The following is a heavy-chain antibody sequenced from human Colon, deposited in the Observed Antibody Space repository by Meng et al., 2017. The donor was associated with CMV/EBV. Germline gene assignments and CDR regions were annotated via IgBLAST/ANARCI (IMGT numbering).Heavy chain of an antibody. V-gene: IGHV3-49*04. CDR3: TRHRGEGYHNFHGMDV. Sequence: GGSLRLSCAASGFRLGDFALSWVRQAPGRGLELVGFIRRNSYGGAVEYGASVRGRFVMSRDDSRGVAYLEMDSLKKDDTAVYYCTRHRGEGYHNFHGMDVWGQGTKVTVSS. D-gene: IGHD3-16*01. CDR1: GFRLGDFA. J-gene: IGHJ6*02. CDR2: IRRNSYGGAV.